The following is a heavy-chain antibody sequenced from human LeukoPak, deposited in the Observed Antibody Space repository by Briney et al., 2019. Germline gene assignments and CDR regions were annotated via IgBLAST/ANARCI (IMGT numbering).Heavy chain of an antibody. J-gene: IGHJ6*03. D-gene: IGHD3-22*01. CDR2: IYYSGTT. V-gene: IGHV4-59*01. CDR3: ARSSVPYYYYNYSMDV. CDR1: GVSIGSYY. Sequence: SETLSLTCSVSGVSIGSYYWTWIRQPPGKGLEWIGYIYYSGTTNYNPSLKSRVTISVDTSKNHFSLKLSSVTAADTAVYYCARSSVPYYYYNYSMDVWGNGTTVTVSS.